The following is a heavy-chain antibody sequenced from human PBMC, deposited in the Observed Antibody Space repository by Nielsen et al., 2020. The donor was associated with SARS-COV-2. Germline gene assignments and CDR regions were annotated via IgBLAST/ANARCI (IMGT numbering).Heavy chain of an antibody. Sequence: PGKGLEWVANIKQDGSEKYYVDSVKGRFTISRDNAKNSLYLQMNSLRAEDTAVYYCARVLCGGDCTTGYYYYGMDVWGQGTTVTVSS. CDR2: IKQDGSEK. D-gene: IGHD2-21*02. J-gene: IGHJ6*02. CDR3: ARVLCGGDCTTGYYYYGMDV. V-gene: IGHV3-7*03.